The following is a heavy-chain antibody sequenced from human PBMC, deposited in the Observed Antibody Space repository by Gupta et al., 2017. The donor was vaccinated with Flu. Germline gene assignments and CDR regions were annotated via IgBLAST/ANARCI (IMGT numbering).Heavy chain of an antibody. J-gene: IGHJ4*02. Sequence: EVQLVESGGGLVKPGGSLRLSCTVSGLTFTNAWMNWVRQVPGKGLEWVGRIKSQDHGGTIDYAAPVQGRFTISRDDSKNTLYLQMDSLKTEDTAVYYCTTLWYYYDTSDYWGQGTLVTGSS. CDR2: IKSQDHGGTI. CDR1: GLTFTNAW. CDR3: TTLWYYYDTSDY. D-gene: IGHD3-22*01. V-gene: IGHV3-15*01.